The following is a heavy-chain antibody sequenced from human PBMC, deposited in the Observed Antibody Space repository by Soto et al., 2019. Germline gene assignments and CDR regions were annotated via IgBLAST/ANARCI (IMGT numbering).Heavy chain of an antibody. CDR2: IFYSGSF. CDR3: ARAPETPSILGVALPYFFDY. V-gene: IGHV4-31*03. D-gene: IGHD3-3*01. Sequence: QVQLQESGPGLVKPSQTLSLTCTVSGGSISSGTSYWSWIRQRPGKGLEWIGYIFYSGSFYYTPSLRGRVMILADTSKNQFTLRLSSVTAAATAVYYCARAPETPSILGVALPYFFDYWGQGALVTVSS. J-gene: IGHJ4*02. CDR1: GGSISSGTSY.